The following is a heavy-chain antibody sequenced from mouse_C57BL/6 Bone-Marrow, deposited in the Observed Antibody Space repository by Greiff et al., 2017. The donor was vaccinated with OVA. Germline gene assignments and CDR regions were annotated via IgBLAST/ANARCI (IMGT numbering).Heavy chain of an antibody. J-gene: IGHJ2*01. D-gene: IGHD2-2*01. Sequence: VQLQQSGAELVKPGASVKMSCKASGYTFTSYWITWVKQRPGQGLEWIGDLYPGSGSTNYNEKFKSKATLTVDTSSSTAYMQLSSLTSEDSAVYYCARSNGYYLDYWGQGTTLTVSS. CDR2: LYPGSGST. V-gene: IGHV1-55*01. CDR1: GYTFTSYW. CDR3: ARSNGYYLDY.